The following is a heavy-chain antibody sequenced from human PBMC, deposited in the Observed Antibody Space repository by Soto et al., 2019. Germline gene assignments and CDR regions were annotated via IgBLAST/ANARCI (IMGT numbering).Heavy chain of an antibody. J-gene: IGHJ4*02. Sequence: SVKVSCKASGGTFSSYAISWVRQAPGQGLEWMGGIIPIFGTANYAQKLQGRVTMTTDTSTSTAYMELRSLRSDDTAVYYCARGPLSYYDILAQGFDYWAQGXLV. V-gene: IGHV1-69*05. CDR1: GGTFSSYA. CDR3: ARGPLSYYDILAQGFDY. CDR2: IIPIFGTA. D-gene: IGHD3-9*01.